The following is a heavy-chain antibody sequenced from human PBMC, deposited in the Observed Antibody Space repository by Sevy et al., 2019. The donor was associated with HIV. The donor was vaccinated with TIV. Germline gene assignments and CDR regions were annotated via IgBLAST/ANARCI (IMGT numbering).Heavy chain of an antibody. D-gene: IGHD2-2*01. Sequence: GGYLRLSCAASEFTFSSYGMHWVRQAPGKGLEWVAFIRFDGSNRYYADFVKGRFTISRDNSKNTLYLEVDSLRAEDTAVYYCAKDRFTGHCSSTSCYSTYYFDYWGQGTLVTVSS. J-gene: IGHJ4*02. V-gene: IGHV3-30*02. CDR3: AKDRFTGHCSSTSCYSTYYFDY. CDR1: EFTFSSYG. CDR2: IRFDGSNR.